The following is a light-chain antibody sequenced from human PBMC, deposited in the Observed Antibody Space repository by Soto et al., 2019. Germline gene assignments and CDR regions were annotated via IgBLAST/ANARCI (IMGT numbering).Light chain of an antibody. J-gene: IGKJ4*01. CDR1: QDISNY. CDR3: QQYNSLSSAT. V-gene: IGKV1-33*01. CDR2: DAS. Sequence: DIQMTQSPSSLSASVGDRVTITCQASQDISNYLNWYQQKPGKAPKLLIYDASNLEIGVPSRFSGGGYGTDFAFTISSLQPEDIATYYCQQYNSLSSATFGGGTKVDIK.